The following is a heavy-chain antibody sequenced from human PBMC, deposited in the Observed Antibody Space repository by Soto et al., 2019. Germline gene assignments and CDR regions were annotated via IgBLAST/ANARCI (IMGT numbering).Heavy chain of an antibody. CDR1: GFRLSDSA. J-gene: IGHJ6*03. CDR2: LTVTGDSA. D-gene: IGHD2-15*01. V-gene: IGHV3-23*01. Sequence: EMQLLESGGGLVQPGGSLRLSCAASGFRLSDSAVSWVRQAPGKGLKWVSSLTVTGDSAFYSDSVKGRFTISRDISKSTLYLQMNSLRAEDTAVYYCAKNGCSYPACYPYYYYVDVWGRGTTVTVSS. CDR3: AKNGCSYPACYPYYYYVDV.